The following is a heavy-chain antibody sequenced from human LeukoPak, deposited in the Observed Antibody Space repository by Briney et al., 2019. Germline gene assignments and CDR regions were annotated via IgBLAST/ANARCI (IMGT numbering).Heavy chain of an antibody. CDR3: AREGFYCSSTSCYSPYFDY. V-gene: IGHV3-30*01. J-gene: IGHJ4*02. CDR1: GFTFSSYA. CDR2: ISYGGSNK. D-gene: IGHD2-2*01. Sequence: PGGSLRLSCAASGFTFSSYAMHWVRQAPGKGLEWVAVISYGGSNKYYADSVKGRFTISRDNSKNTLYLQMNSLRAEDTAVYYCAREGFYCSSTSCYSPYFDYWGQGTLVTVSS.